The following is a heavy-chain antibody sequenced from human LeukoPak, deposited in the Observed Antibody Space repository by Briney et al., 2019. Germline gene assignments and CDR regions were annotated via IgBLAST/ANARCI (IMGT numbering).Heavy chain of an antibody. V-gene: IGHV4-61*02. CDR3: ARGVNSGYFDY. J-gene: IGHJ4*02. CDR2: ISSSGST. CDR1: GDSISSGDYY. Sequence: SQTLSLTCTVSGDSISSGDYYWSWIRQPAGKGLEWIGRISSSGSTSYNPSLKSRVTISVDTSKNQFSLKLTSVTAADTAVYYCARGVNSGYFDYCGQGTLVTVSS. D-gene: IGHD1-26*01.